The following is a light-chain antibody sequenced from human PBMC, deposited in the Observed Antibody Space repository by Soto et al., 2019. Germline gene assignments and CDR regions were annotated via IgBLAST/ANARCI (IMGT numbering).Light chain of an antibody. V-gene: IGLV1-40*01. CDR1: SSNIGAGYD. CDR2: ANS. Sequence: QSVLTQPPSVSGAPGQRVTISCTGSSSNIGAGYDVHWYQHLPGTAPKLLIYANSNRPSGVPDRFSGSKSGTSASLAITGLQAEDEADYYCQSYDSGLSGYVFGTGTKLTVL. CDR3: QSYDSGLSGYV. J-gene: IGLJ1*01.